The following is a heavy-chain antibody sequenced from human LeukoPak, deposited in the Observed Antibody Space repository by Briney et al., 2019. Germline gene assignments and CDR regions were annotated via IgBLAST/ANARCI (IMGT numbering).Heavy chain of an antibody. CDR3: ARGPYSNYAGYYYYMDV. CDR2: MNPNSGNT. D-gene: IGHD4-11*01. J-gene: IGHJ6*03. Sequence: ASVKVSCKASGYTFTSYDINWVRQATGQGLEWMGWMNPNSGNTGYAQKFQGRVTITRKTSISTAYMELSSLRSEDTAVYYCARGPYSNYAGYYYYMDVWGKGTTVTVSS. CDR1: GYTFTSYD. V-gene: IGHV1-8*03.